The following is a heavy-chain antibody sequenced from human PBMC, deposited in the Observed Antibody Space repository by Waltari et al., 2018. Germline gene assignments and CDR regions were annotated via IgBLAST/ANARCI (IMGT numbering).Heavy chain of an antibody. CDR1: GGPLRGYY. Sequence: QVHLQQWGPGALQPLDTLSLTCAVFGGPLRGYYWGWLRQPAGKGLEWIGEINHAPNRNYNPTLKSRVTMSVDTSKNQFSLKLSSVTAADTGIYYCARLEDCTGPGNCYSGDVFALDVWGQGTMVTVSS. V-gene: IGHV4-34*01. J-gene: IGHJ6*02. D-gene: IGHD2-8*02. CDR3: ARLEDCTGPGNCYSGDVFALDV. CDR2: INHAPNR.